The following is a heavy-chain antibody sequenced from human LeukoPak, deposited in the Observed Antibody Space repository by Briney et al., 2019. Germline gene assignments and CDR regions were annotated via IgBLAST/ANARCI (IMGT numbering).Heavy chain of an antibody. J-gene: IGHJ4*02. Sequence: SETLSLTCTVSAASITTDYFNWIRQPPGKGLEWIGYTNYSGSTNYNPSLKTRITISIDSSKNQFSLKLTSVTAADTAVYYCARGQAGATVLLDYWAREPWSPSP. D-gene: IGHD1-26*01. CDR1: AASITTDY. CDR3: ARGQAGATVLLDY. V-gene: IGHV4-59*01. CDR2: TNYSGST.